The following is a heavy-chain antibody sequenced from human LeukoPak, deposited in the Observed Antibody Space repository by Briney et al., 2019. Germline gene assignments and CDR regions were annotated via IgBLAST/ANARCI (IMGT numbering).Heavy chain of an antibody. CDR3: ARFAVHRRLTVAGQFGLDY. Sequence: ASVKVSCKASGYIFTNHYMHWVRQAPGQGLEWMGLINPSGGSTNYAQKFQGRVTMTRDTSTSTVYMELSSLRSEDTAVYYCARFAVHRRLTVAGQFGLDYWGQGTLVTVSS. CDR2: INPSGGST. J-gene: IGHJ4*02. V-gene: IGHV1-46*01. D-gene: IGHD6-19*01. CDR1: GYIFTNHY.